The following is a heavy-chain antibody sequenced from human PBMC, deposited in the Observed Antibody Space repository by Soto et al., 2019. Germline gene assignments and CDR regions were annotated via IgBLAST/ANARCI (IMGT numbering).Heavy chain of an antibody. CDR2: ISYDGSNK. D-gene: IGHD2-2*01. CDR3: AKVHCSSTTCYPNYYYYYGMDV. J-gene: IGHJ6*02. V-gene: IGHV3-30*18. CDR1: GFTFSNYG. Sequence: GGSLRLSCAASGFTFSNYGMRWVRQAPGKGLEWVAVISYDGSNKYYVDSVKGRFTISRDSSKNTLYLQMNSLRAEDTAVYYCAKVHCSSTTCYPNYYYYYGMDVWGQGTTVTVLL.